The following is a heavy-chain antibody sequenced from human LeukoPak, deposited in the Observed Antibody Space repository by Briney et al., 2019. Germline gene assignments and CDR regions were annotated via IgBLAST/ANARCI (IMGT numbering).Heavy chain of an antibody. CDR3: ARGIVVVPAATDYYYMDV. CDR2: IIPIFGTA. CDR1: GGTFSSYA. D-gene: IGHD2-2*01. V-gene: IGHV1-69*05. J-gene: IGHJ6*03. Sequence: ASVKVSCKASGGTFSSYAISWVRQAPGQGLEWMGGIIPIFGTANYAQKFQGRVTITTDESTSTAYMELSRLRSEDTAVYYCARGIVVVPAATDYYYMDVWGKGTTVTVSS.